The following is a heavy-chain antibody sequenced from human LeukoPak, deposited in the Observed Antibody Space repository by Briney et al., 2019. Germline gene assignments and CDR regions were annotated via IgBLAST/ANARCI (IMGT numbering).Heavy chain of an antibody. J-gene: IGHJ4*02. Sequence: GGSLRLSCAASGFTFSSYSMNWVRQAPGKGLEWVSSISSSSSYIYYADSVKGRFTISRDNAKNSLYLQMISLRAEDTAVYYCAREQQLDYYFDYWGQGTLVTVSS. CDR1: GFTFSSYS. CDR3: AREQQLDYYFDY. CDR2: ISSSSSYI. V-gene: IGHV3-21*01. D-gene: IGHD6-13*01.